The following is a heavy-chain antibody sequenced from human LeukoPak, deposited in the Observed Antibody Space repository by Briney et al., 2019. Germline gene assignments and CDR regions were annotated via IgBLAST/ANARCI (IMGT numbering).Heavy chain of an antibody. D-gene: IGHD4-17*01. CDR2: ISASGSAT. J-gene: IGHJ4*02. CDR1: GFTFSTYS. V-gene: IGHV3-23*01. CDR3: ASYGDYAAGFDY. Sequence: GRSLRLSCAASGFTFSTYSMNWVRQAPGKGLEWVAAISASGSATSYADSVRGRFTISRDNSKSTTYLQMNSLRAEDTAVYYCASYGDYAAGFDYWGQGTLVTVSS.